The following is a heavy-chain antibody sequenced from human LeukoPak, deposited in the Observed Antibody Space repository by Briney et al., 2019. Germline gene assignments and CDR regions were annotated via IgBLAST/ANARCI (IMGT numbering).Heavy chain of an antibody. CDR3: ARSGFWSGFDY. Sequence: SETLSHTCAVYGGSFSGYYWSWVRQPPGKGLEWIGEINHSGSTNYNPSLKSRVTISVDTSKNQFSLKLSSVTAADTAVYYCARSGFWSGFDYWGQGTLVTVPS. J-gene: IGHJ4*02. V-gene: IGHV4-34*01. CDR2: INHSGST. CDR1: GGSFSGYY. D-gene: IGHD3-3*01.